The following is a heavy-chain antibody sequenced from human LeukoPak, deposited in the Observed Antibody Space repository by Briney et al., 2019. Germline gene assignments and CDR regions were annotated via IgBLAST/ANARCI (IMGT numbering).Heavy chain of an antibody. D-gene: IGHD3-10*01. CDR3: AKGISYYD. Sequence: GGSLRLSCTASGFIFNNYAMSWVRQAPGKGLEWVAVISYDGSNKYYADSVKGRFTISRDNSKNTLCLQMNSLRAEDTAVYYCAKGISYYDWGQGTLVTVSS. J-gene: IGHJ4*02. CDR1: GFIFNNYA. CDR2: ISYDGSNK. V-gene: IGHV3-30*18.